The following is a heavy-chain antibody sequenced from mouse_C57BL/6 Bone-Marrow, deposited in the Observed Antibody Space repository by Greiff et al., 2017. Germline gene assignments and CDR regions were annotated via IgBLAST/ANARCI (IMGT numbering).Heavy chain of an antibody. CDR2: IWRGGST. Sequence: QVQLKESGPGLVQPSQSLSITCTVSGFSLTSYGVHWVRQSPGKGLEWLGVIWRGGSTDYNAAFMSRLSITKDNSKSQVFSKMNGLRADDTAIYYCAKKALYGSSGGDYAMDYWGQGTSVTVSS. J-gene: IGHJ4*01. CDR3: AKKALYGSSGGDYAMDY. CDR1: GFSLTSYG. D-gene: IGHD1-1*01. V-gene: IGHV2-5*01.